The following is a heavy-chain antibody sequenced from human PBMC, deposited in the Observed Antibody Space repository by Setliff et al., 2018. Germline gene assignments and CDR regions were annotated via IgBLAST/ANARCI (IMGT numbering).Heavy chain of an antibody. V-gene: IGHV1-2*02. CDR2: INPHNEGT. J-gene: IGHJ4*02. CDR1: GYSFIDYY. Sequence: ASVKVSCKSSGYSFIDYYIHWVRQAPGQGLEWMGWINPHNEGTTFAQKFQDRVTATTDTSITTAYLKLSGLTSDDTAAYYCSRGRRGSTWTSDSWGQGTLGTVS. CDR3: SRGRRGSTWTSDS. D-gene: IGHD2-2*01.